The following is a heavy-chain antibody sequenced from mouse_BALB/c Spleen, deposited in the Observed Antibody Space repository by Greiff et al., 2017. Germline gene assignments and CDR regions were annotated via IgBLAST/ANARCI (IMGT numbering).Heavy chain of an antibody. Sequence: EVKLMESGAELVKPGASVKLSCTASGFNIKDTYMHWVKQRPEQGLEWIGRIDPANGNTKYDPKFQGKATITADTSSNTAYLQLSSLTSEDTAVYYCARAPYYYYAMDYWGQGTSVTVSS. J-gene: IGHJ4*01. V-gene: IGHV14-3*02. D-gene: IGHD1-1*01. CDR2: IDPANGNT. CDR1: GFNIKDTY. CDR3: ARAPYYYYAMDY.